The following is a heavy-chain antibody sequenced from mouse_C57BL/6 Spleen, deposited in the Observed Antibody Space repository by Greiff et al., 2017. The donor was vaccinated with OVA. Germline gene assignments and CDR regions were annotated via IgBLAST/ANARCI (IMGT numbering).Heavy chain of an antibody. CDR1: GYTFTSYW. Sequence: QVQLQQPGAELVKPGASVKMSCKASGYTFTSYWITWVKQRPGQGLEWIGDIYPGSGSTNYNEKFKSKATLTVDTSSSTAYMQLSSLTSEDSAVYYCETSGAYYRNCLFAYWGQGTLVTVSA. CDR3: ETSGAYYRNCLFAY. V-gene: IGHV1-55*01. J-gene: IGHJ3*01. CDR2: IYPGSGST. D-gene: IGHD2-5*01.